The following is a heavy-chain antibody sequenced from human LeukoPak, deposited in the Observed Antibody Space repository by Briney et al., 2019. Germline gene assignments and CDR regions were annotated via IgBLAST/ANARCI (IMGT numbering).Heavy chain of an antibody. Sequence: GGSLRLSCVASGFTSSSYWTHWVRHAPGKGLVWVSRINSDGSSTSYADSVKGRFTTSRDNAKNTLYLQMNSLRAEDTAVYYCARAVGPPDDAFDIWGQGTMVTVSS. V-gene: IGHV3-74*01. CDR2: INSDGSST. D-gene: IGHD3/OR15-3a*01. CDR1: GFTSSSYW. J-gene: IGHJ3*02. CDR3: ARAVGPPDDAFDI.